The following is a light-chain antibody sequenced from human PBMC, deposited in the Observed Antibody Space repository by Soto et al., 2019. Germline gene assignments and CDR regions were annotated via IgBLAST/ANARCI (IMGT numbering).Light chain of an antibody. CDR1: QAIRGA. Sequence: AIQVTQSPSSLSASVGDRVTITCRASQAIRGALAWYQQKPGKPPKLLIYDVSSLESGVPSRFSGSGSGTEFSLTISSLQPEDFGTYYCQQFLSYPITFGHGTRLESK. CDR3: QQFLSYPIT. V-gene: IGKV1-13*02. J-gene: IGKJ5*01. CDR2: DVS.